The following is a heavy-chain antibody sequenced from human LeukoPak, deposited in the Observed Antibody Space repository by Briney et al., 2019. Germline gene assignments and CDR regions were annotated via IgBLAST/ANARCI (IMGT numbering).Heavy chain of an antibody. CDR3: ARDQMKYYDFGMDI. V-gene: IGHV1-69*13. CDR1: GGTFSSYA. D-gene: IGHD3-3*01. CDR2: IIPIFGTA. Sequence: GASVKVSCKASGGTFSSYAISWVRQAPGQGLEWVGGIIPIFGTANYAQKFQGRVTITADESTSTAYMELSSLRSEDTAVYYCARDQMKYYDFGMDIWGQGTTVTVSS. J-gene: IGHJ6*02.